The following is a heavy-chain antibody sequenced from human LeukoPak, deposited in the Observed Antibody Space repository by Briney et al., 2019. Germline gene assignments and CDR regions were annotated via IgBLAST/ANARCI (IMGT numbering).Heavy chain of an antibody. D-gene: IGHD3-16*01. CDR2: LNSDGSST. CDR3: ARASGGSRHFFDY. J-gene: IGHJ4*02. CDR1: GFTFSSYG. V-gene: IGHV3-74*01. Sequence: GGSLRLSCAASGFTFSSYGMHWVRQAPGKGLVWVSRLNSDGSSTDYADSVKGRFTISRDNAKNTLYLQMNSLRAEDTAVYYCARASGGSRHFFDYWGQGTLVTVSS.